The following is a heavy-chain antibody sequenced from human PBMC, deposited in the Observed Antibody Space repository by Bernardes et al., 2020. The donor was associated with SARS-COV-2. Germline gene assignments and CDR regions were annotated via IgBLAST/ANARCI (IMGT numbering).Heavy chain of an antibody. CDR2: ISGSGGST. J-gene: IGHJ3*02. CDR3: AKDFPTVTTIRNDAFDI. CDR1: GFTFSSYA. Sequence: SLRLSCAASGFTFSSYAMSWVRQAPGKGLEWVSAISGSGGSTYYADSVKGRFTISRDNSKNTLYLQMNSLRAEDTAVYYCAKDFPTVTTIRNDAFDIWGQGTMVTVSS. V-gene: IGHV3-23*01. D-gene: IGHD4-17*01.